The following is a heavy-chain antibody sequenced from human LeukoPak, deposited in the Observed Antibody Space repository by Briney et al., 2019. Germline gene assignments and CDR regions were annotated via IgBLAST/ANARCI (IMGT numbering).Heavy chain of an antibody. CDR2: IYYSGST. D-gene: IGHD4-11*01. CDR3: ARIDYSNFDY. CDR1: GGSISSYY. Sequence: SETLSLTCTVSGGSISSYYWSRIRQPPGKGLEWIGYIYYSGSTNYNPSLKSRVTISVDTSKNQFSLKLSSVTAADTAVYYCARIDYSNFDYWGQGTLVTVSS. J-gene: IGHJ4*02. V-gene: IGHV4-59*01.